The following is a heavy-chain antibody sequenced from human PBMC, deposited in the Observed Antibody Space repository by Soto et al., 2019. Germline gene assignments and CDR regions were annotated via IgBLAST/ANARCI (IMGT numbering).Heavy chain of an antibody. CDR2: INSDGSST. Sequence: GGSLRLSCAASGFTFSSYWMHWVRQAPGKGLVWVSRINSDGSSTSYADSVKGRFTISRDNAKNTLYLQMNSLRAEDTAVYYCEGFGDYYYYMDVWGKGTTVTVSS. V-gene: IGHV3-74*01. D-gene: IGHD3-16*01. CDR3: EGFGDYYYYMDV. CDR1: GFTFSSYW. J-gene: IGHJ6*03.